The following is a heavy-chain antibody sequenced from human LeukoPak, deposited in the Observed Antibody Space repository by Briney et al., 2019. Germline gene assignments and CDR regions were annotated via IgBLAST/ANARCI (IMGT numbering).Heavy chain of an antibody. D-gene: IGHD2-8*01. V-gene: IGHV4-34*01. CDR3: ARTWDIVPSSWFNYFDY. J-gene: IGHJ4*02. Sequence: SETLSLTCAVYGGSFSGYYWSWIRQPPGKGLEWIGEINHSGSTNYNPSLKSRVTISVDTSKNQFSLKLSSVTAADTAVYYCARTWDIVPSSWFNYFDYWGQGTLVTVSS. CDR2: INHSGST. CDR1: GGSFSGYY.